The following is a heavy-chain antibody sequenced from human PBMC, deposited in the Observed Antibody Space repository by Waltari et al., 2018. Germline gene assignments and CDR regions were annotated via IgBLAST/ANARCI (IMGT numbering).Heavy chain of an antibody. Sequence: QVQLQQWGAGLLNPSETLSLTRGVNGGTFSDYYWPCLRQPPGKGLEWVGEIYHRGSPNYNPSLKSRVTISVQMSKNQFSLKLTSLTAADTAVYYCARGAPYHYGSGRKYYMDVWDKGTTVTVSS. CDR2: IYHRGSP. CDR1: GGTFSDYY. J-gene: IGHJ6*03. CDR3: ARGAPYHYGSGRKYYMDV. D-gene: IGHD3-10*01. V-gene: IGHV4-34*01.